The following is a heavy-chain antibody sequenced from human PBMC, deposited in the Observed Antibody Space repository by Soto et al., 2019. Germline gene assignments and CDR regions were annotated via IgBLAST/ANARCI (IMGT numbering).Heavy chain of an antibody. CDR3: ARFFSGSHADFDY. Sequence: GSLRLSCAASGFTFSSYEMNWVRQAPGKGLEWVSYINSRATTMYYADSVKGRFSISRDNAKNSLYLQMNSLRAEDTAVYYCARFFSGSHADFDYWGQGTLVTVSS. CDR2: INSRATTM. D-gene: IGHD1-26*01. V-gene: IGHV3-48*03. J-gene: IGHJ4*02. CDR1: GFTFSSYE.